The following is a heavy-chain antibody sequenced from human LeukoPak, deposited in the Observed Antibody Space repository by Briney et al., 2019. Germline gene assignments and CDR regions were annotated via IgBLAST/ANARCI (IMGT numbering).Heavy chain of an antibody. CDR3: ARGAGSSSPHYYYYYYMDV. J-gene: IGHJ6*03. D-gene: IGHD6-6*01. Sequence: SVKVSCKASGGTFSSYAISWVRQAPGQGLEWMGGIIPILGTANYAQKFQGRVTITTDESTSTAYMELSSLRSEDTAVYYCARGAGSSSPHYYYYYYMDVWGKGTTVTVSS. V-gene: IGHV1-69*05. CDR2: IIPILGTA. CDR1: GGTFSSYA.